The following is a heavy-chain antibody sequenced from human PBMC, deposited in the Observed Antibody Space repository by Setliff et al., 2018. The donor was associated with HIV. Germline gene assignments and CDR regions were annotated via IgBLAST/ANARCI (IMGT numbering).Heavy chain of an antibody. D-gene: IGHD3-10*01. J-gene: IGHJ4*02. CDR1: GFTFNHYA. Sequence: SVKVSCKASGFTFNHYALSWVRQAPGQRPEWMGGTIPMSDIPNYAQNFQGRVTITADHSTTTTYMELSSLSSEDTAVYYCVRVGPWYYGGSGYLASWDYWGQGTQVTVSS. CDR2: TIPMSDIP. CDR3: VRVGPWYYGGSGYLASWDY. V-gene: IGHV1-69*10.